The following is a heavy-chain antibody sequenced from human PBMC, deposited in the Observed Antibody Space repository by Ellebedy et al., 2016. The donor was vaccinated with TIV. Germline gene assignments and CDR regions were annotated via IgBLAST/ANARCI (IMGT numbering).Heavy chain of an antibody. J-gene: IGHJ3*02. Sequence: LRLSCTVSGASIDSVGYYWNWIRQHPGKGLEWVGYTYYNGNTYYNPSLKSQLTISLDTSKTQFSLTLSSVTAADTAVYYCARDANDYGIDAFDIWGQGTMVTVSS. CDR3: ARDANDYGIDAFDI. CDR2: TYYNGNT. D-gene: IGHD4-17*01. CDR1: GASIDSVGYY. V-gene: IGHV4-31*01.